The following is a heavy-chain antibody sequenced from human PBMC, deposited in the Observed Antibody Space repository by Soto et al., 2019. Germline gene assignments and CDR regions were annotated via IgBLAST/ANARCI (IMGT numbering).Heavy chain of an antibody. CDR3: AKDDYYYYGSGSSDL. J-gene: IGHJ4*02. V-gene: IGHV3-30-3*01. D-gene: IGHD3-10*01. CDR1: GFTFSSYA. CDR2: ISYDGSNK. Sequence: GGSLRLSCAASGFTFSSYAMHWVRQAPGKGLEWVAVISYDGSNKYYADSVKGRFTISRDNSKNTLYLQMNSLRAEDTAVYYCAKDDYYYYGSGSSDLWGQGTLVTVSS.